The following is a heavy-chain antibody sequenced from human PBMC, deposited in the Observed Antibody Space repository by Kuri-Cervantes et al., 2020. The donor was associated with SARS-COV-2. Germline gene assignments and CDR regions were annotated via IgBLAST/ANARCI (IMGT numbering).Heavy chain of an antibody. CDR1: GLTFTTSA. V-gene: IGHV3-30*18. Sequence: GESLKISCAASGLTFTTSAMHWVRQAPGKGLDWMPFISNGGINKDYADSVEGRFTISRDNSRNTLYLQMRSLRTEDTAFYYCAKDRVGVLDSWGQGTLVTVSS. CDR2: ISNGGINK. J-gene: IGHJ4*02. D-gene: IGHD2-8*01. CDR3: AKDRVGVLDS.